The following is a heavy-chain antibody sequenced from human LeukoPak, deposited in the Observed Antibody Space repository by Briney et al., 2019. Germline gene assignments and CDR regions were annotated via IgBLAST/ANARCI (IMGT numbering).Heavy chain of an antibody. V-gene: IGHV1-69*04. CDR1: GGTFSSYA. J-gene: IGHJ6*02. CDR3: AREGAITMVRDPGTYYYGMDV. D-gene: IGHD3-10*01. Sequence: ASVKVSCKASGGTFSSYAISWVRQAPGQGLEWMGRIIPILGIANYAQKFQGRVTITADKSTSTAYMELSSLRSEDTAVYYCAREGAITMVRDPGTYYYGMDVWGQGTTVTVSS. CDR2: IIPILGIA.